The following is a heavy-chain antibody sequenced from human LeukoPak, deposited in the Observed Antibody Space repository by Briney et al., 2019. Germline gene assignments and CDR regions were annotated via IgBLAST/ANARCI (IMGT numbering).Heavy chain of an antibody. CDR1: GFKCN. CDR2: ISFDGSTA. J-gene: IGHJ4*02. Sequence: GGSLRLSCAASGFKCNMHWVRQAPGKGLEWVAFISFDGSTAYYADSVQGRFTFSRDTSNNTLHLQMNSLRTEDTAVYYCASQTSLAAYFASWGQGTLVTVSS. CDR3: ASQTSLAAYFAS. D-gene: IGHD2-15*01. V-gene: IGHV3-30*04.